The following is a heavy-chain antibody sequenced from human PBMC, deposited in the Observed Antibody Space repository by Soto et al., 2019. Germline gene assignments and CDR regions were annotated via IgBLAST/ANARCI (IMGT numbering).Heavy chain of an antibody. V-gene: IGHV1-3*05. D-gene: IGHD6-19*01. CDR2: INAGNGNT. Sequence: QVQLVQSGAEEKKPGASVKVSCKASGYTITGYAMHWVRQAPRHRLEWMGWINAGNGNTKYSQKFQGRVTITRDTSASTAYMGLSSLRSEDTAVYYWTRAVAVAADFDYWGQGSLVTVSS. J-gene: IGHJ4*02. CDR1: GYTITGYA. CDR3: TRAVAVAADFDY.